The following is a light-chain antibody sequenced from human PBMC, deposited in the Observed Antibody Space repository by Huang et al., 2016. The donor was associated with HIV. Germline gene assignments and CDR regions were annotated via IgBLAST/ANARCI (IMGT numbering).Light chain of an antibody. J-gene: IGKJ2*01. Sequence: EIVMTQSPATLSVSPGERATLSCRASQSINSNLAWDQQKPGQAPRLLIYGASTRATGIPARFSGSGSGTEFTLTISSLQSEDFAVYYCQQYNNWPPYTFGQGPSWRSN. CDR2: GAS. V-gene: IGKV3-15*01. CDR1: QSINSN. CDR3: QQYNNWPPYT.